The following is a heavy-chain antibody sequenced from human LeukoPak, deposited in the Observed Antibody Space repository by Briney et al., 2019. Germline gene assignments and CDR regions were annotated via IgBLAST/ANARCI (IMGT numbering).Heavy chain of an antibody. J-gene: IGHJ4*02. Sequence: GESLKISCKGSGYSFTSYWIGWVRQMPGKGLEWMGIIYPGDSDTRYSPSFQGQVTISADKSISTAYLQWSSLKASDTAMYYCAGHAFTDYDSSGYDYWGQGTLVTVSS. D-gene: IGHD3-22*01. CDR2: IYPGDSDT. CDR1: GYSFTSYW. V-gene: IGHV5-51*01. CDR3: AGHAFTDYDSSGYDY.